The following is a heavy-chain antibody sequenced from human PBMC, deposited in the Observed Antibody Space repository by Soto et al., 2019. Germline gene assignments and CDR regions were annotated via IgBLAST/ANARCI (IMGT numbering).Heavy chain of an antibody. CDR1: DYSISTNDW. CDR3: ARARYSNKFDD. V-gene: IGHV4-28*01. J-gene: IGHJ4*02. Sequence: ETLSLTGAVSDYSISTNDWWGCIPQQAGKGLEWIAYVYYGGTNYYNPSVLSRVTLSLDTSKNQVPLNLSSVTAVDTAVYSCARARYSNKFDDWGQGTLVTVSS. D-gene: IGHD1-20*01. CDR2: VYYGGTN.